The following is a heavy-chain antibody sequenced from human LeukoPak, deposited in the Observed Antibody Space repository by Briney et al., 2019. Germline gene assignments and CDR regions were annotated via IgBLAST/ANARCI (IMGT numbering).Heavy chain of an antibody. Sequence: PSQTLSPTCTVSGGSISSGGYYWSWIRQHPEKGLEWIGYIYYSGSTYYNPSLKSRVTISVDTSKNQFSLKLSSVTAADTAVYYCARGGYGSGSGGFDYWGQGTLVTVSS. V-gene: IGHV4-31*03. CDR3: ARGGYGSGSGGFDY. J-gene: IGHJ4*02. D-gene: IGHD3-10*01. CDR2: IYYSGST. CDR1: GGSISSGGYY.